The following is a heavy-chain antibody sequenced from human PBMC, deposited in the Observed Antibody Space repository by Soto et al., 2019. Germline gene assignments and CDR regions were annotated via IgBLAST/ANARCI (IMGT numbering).Heavy chain of an antibody. CDR3: ARILRGAVWGSYRPFDY. CDR1: GASLGRYSSY. D-gene: IGHD3-16*02. Sequence: PSETLSLTCTVPGASLGRYSSYWSWLRLPAGKGLEWIGRISIVGLVSAGDSTAYNPSLKRRVTISVDKSMNQFSLKLSSVTAADTAVYYCARILRGAVWGSYRPFDYWGQGTLVTVSS. CDR2: ISIVGLVSAGDST. V-gene: IGHV4-61*02. J-gene: IGHJ4*02.